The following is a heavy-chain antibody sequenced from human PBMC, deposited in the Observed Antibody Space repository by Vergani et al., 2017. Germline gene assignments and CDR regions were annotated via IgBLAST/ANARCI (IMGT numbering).Heavy chain of an antibody. CDR1: GFTFSSYG. V-gene: IGHV3-33*01. D-gene: IGHD3-16*01. CDR2: IWYDGSNK. J-gene: IGHJ4*02. CDR3: ARAEGLRWGEPSHLDY. Sequence: QVQLVESGGGVVQPGRSLRLSCAASGFTFSSYGMHWVRQAPGKGLEWVAVIWYDGSNKYYADSVKGRFTISRDNSKNTLYLQMNSLRAEDTAVYYCARAEGLRWGEPSHLDYWGQGTLVTVSS.